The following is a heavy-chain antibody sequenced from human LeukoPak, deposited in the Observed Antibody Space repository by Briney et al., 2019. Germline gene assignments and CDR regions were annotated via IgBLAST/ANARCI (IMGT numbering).Heavy chain of an antibody. Sequence: GASVKVSCKASGYTFTSYYMHWVRQAPGQGLEWMGIINPSGGSTSYAQKFQGRVTITRDTSASTAYMELSSLRSEDTAVYYCARSRGRDTAIDFDYWGQGTLVTVSS. CDR2: INPSGGST. CDR3: ARSRGRDTAIDFDY. J-gene: IGHJ4*02. CDR1: GYTFTSYY. V-gene: IGHV1-46*01. D-gene: IGHD5-18*01.